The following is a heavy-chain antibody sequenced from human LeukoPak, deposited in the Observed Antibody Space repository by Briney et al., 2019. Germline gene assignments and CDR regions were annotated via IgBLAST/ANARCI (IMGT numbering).Heavy chain of an antibody. CDR3: ARHLSGRFGELSFSFDI. CDR1: GYSFTSYW. D-gene: IGHD3-10*01. V-gene: IGHV5-51*01. Sequence: GKSLKISCKGSGYSFTSYWIGWVRQMPGKGLEWMGIIYPGGSDTRYSPSFQGQVTISADKSISTAYLQWSSLKASDTAMYYCARHLSGRFGELSFSFDIWGQGTMVTVSS. J-gene: IGHJ3*02. CDR2: IYPGGSDT.